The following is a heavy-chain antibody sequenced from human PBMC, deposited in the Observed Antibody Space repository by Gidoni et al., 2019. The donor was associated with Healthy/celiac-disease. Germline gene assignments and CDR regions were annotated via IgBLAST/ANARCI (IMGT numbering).Heavy chain of an antibody. Sequence: EVQLVESGGGLIQPGGSLRLSCAASGFTVSSNYMSWVRQAQGKGLEWVAVIYSSGSTYYADSVKGRFTISRDDSKNTLYLQMSSLRAEDTAVYYCASLPYYYDSSGYFDYWGQGTLVTVSS. J-gene: IGHJ4*02. V-gene: IGHV3-53*01. CDR2: IYSSGST. CDR3: ASLPYYYDSSGYFDY. CDR1: GFTVSSNY. D-gene: IGHD3-22*01.